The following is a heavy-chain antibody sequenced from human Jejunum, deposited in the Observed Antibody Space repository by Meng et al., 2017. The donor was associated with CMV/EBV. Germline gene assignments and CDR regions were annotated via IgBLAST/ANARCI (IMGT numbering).Heavy chain of an antibody. V-gene: IGHV4-4*07. Sequence: QVALQEAGPGLVKPSETLSLTCTVSGGSISGYYWNWIRQPAGKGLEWIGRVYMSGSTNYNPSLRSRVAMSVDTSKTQFSLRLTSVTAADTAVYYCARDRMAAPGTFEYWGQGTLVTVSS. CDR2: VYMSGST. CDR1: GGSISGYY. J-gene: IGHJ4*02. D-gene: IGHD6-13*01. CDR3: ARDRMAAPGTFEY.